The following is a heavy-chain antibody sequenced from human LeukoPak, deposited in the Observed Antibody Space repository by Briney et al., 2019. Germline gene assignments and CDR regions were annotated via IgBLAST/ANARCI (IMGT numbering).Heavy chain of an antibody. CDR3: ARDGSSWITGGGAFDI. J-gene: IGHJ3*02. CDR1: GFTFDDYA. D-gene: IGHD6-13*01. V-gene: IGHV3-9*01. Sequence: GRSLRLSCAASGFTFDDYAMHWVRQAPGKGLEWVSGISWNSGSIGYADSVKGRFTISRDNAKNSLYLQMNSLRAEDTAVYYCARDGSSWITGGGAFDIWGQGTMVTVSS. CDR2: ISWNSGSI.